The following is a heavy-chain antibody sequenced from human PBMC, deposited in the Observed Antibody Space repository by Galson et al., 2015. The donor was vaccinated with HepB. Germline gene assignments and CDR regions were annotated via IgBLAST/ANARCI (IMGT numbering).Heavy chain of an antibody. D-gene: IGHD5-24*01. CDR1: GYSFTSYW. V-gene: IGHV5-51*03. J-gene: IGHJ3*02. CDR2: IYPGDSDT. CDR3: ACRVEMATTRDAFDI. Sequence: QSGAEVKKPGESLKISCKGSGYSFTSYWIGWVRQMPGKGLEWMGIIYPGDSDTRYSPSFQGQVTISADKSISTAYLQWSSLKASDTAMYYCACRVEMATTRDAFDIWGQGTMVTVSS.